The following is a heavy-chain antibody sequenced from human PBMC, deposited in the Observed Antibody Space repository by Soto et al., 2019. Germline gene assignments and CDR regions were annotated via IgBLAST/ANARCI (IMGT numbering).Heavy chain of an antibody. D-gene: IGHD6-19*01. Sequence: SETLSLTCRVSGGSFSNSYWSWIRQPPGKGLEWIGYIYYSGSTNYNPSLKSRVTISVDTSKNQFSLKVYFVTAADTAVFYCAKERSSGWSFDYWGQGTLVTVSS. V-gene: IGHV4-59*01. CDR2: IYYSGST. CDR1: GGSFSNSY. CDR3: AKERSSGWSFDY. J-gene: IGHJ4*02.